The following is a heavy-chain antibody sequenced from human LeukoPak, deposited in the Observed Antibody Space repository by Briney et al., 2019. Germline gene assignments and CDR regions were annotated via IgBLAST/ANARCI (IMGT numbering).Heavy chain of an antibody. Sequence: GASVKVSCKASGYTFTSYGISWVRQALGQGLEWMGWISAYNGNTNYAQKLQGRVTMTTDTSTSTAYMELRSLRSDDTAVYYCARGAKQKLTGDMDYWGQGTLVTVSS. D-gene: IGHD7-27*01. CDR3: ARGAKQKLTGDMDY. CDR1: GYTFTSYG. V-gene: IGHV1-18*01. CDR2: ISAYNGNT. J-gene: IGHJ4*02.